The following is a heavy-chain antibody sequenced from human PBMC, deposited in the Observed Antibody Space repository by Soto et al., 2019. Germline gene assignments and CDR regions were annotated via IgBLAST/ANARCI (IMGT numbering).Heavy chain of an antibody. J-gene: IGHJ3*02. Sequence: ASVKVSCKASGYTFTSYGISWVRQAPGQGLEWMGWISAYNGNTNYAQKLQGRVTMTTDTSTSTAYKELRSLRSDDTAVYYCARDGGLGLVSRGVTCNFPLYRPDAFDIWGQGTMVTVSS. CDR2: ISAYNGNT. D-gene: IGHD3-10*01. CDR3: ARDGGLGLVSRGVTCNFPLYRPDAFDI. CDR1: GYTFTSYG. V-gene: IGHV1-18*01.